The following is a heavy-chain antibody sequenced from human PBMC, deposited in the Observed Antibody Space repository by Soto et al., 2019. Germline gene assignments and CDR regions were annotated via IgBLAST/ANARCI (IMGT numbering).Heavy chain of an antibody. CDR1: DGTIVDFY. D-gene: IGHD3-10*01. CDR3: ARHVESSHYNSFMDV. V-gene: IGHV4-59*08. Sequence: SVSDGTIVDFYGSWIIQKKGKGLEWTGYIYYSGSTNYNPSLKSRVTISVDTSKNQFSLKLSSVTAADTAVYYFARHVESSHYNSFMDVRGKGTTVPVSS. J-gene: IGHJ6*03. CDR2: IYYSGST.